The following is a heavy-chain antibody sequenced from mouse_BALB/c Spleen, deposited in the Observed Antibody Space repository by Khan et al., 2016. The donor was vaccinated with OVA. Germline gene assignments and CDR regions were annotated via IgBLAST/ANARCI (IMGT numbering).Heavy chain of an antibody. D-gene: IGHD1-1*02. CDR3: ARDFPYGYDAMDY. J-gene: IGHJ4*01. CDR1: GYTFTSYW. V-gene: IGHV1-7*01. Sequence: QVQLQQSGAELAKPGASVKMSCKASGYTFTSYWMHWVKQRPGQGLEWIGYINPSTGYTEYNQKFKDKATLTADKSSSTAYMQLSSLTSEDSAVXYCARDFPYGYDAMDYWGQGTSVTVSS. CDR2: INPSTGYT.